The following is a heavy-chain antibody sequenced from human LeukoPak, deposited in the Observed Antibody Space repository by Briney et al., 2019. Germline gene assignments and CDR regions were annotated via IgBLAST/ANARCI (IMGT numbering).Heavy chain of an antibody. Sequence: ASVKVSCKASGYTFTSYYMHWVRQAPGQGLEWMGIINPSGGSTSYAQKFQGRVTMTRDTSTSTVYMELSSLRSEDTAVYYCAADGEIQLGFDYWGQGTLVTVSS. CDR2: INPSGGST. CDR3: AADGEIQLGFDY. J-gene: IGHJ4*02. V-gene: IGHV1-46*01. CDR1: GYTFTSYY. D-gene: IGHD5-18*01.